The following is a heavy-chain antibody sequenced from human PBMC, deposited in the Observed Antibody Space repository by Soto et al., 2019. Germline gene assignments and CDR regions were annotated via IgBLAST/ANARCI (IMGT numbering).Heavy chain of an antibody. Sequence: EVQLVESGGGLVQPGGSLRLSCAASGFTFSDHYMDWVRQAPGKGLEWVGRTRNKANSYTTEYAASVKGRFTISRDDSKNSLFLQMNSLKTEDTALYYCARVFGSSWYQAFFDYWGQGTLVTVSS. J-gene: IGHJ4*02. CDR3: ARVFGSSWYQAFFDY. D-gene: IGHD6-13*01. CDR2: TRNKANSYTT. CDR1: GFTFSDHY. V-gene: IGHV3-72*01.